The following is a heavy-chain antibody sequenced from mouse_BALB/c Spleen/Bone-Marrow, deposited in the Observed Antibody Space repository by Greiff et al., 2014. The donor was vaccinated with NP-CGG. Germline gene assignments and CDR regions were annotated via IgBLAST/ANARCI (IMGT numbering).Heavy chain of an antibody. J-gene: IGHJ3*01. CDR3: AGSAWFAY. CDR2: INSNGGST. Sequence: EVKLMESGGGLVNLGGSLKLSCAASGFTFSNYYMSWVRQSPEKRLELVAAINSNGGSTYYPDTVKGRFTISRDNAKNTLYLHISSLKSEDTASYYCAGSAWFAYWGQGTLVTVSA. V-gene: IGHV5-6-2*01. CDR1: GFTFSNYY.